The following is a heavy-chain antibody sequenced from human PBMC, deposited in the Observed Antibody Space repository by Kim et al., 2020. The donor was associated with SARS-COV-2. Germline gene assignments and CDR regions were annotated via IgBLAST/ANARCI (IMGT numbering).Heavy chain of an antibody. CDR1: GYTFSDHY. J-gene: IGHJ4*02. CDR3: ARDRGGFDY. V-gene: IGHV1-2*02. CDR2: ITPTSGGT. Sequence: ASVKVSCKTSGYTFSDHYIQWVRQAPGQGLEWMGRITPTSGGTHFAQKFQGRVTMTRDTSTNTAYMQLSSLGSDDTAIYYCARDRGGFDYWGQGILVTVS. D-gene: IGHD3-16*01.